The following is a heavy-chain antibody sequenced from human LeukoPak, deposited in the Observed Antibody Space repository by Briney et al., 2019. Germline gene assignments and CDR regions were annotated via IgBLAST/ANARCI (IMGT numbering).Heavy chain of an antibody. V-gene: IGHV3-23*01. D-gene: IGHD3-16*02. Sequence: PGGSLRLSCAASGFTFSSYAMSWVRQAPGKGLEWVSAISGSGGSTYYADSVKGRFTISRDNSKNTLYLQMNSLRAEDTAVYYCARDGYDYVWGSYRPVSVAFDIWGQGTMVTVSS. CDR1: GFTFSSYA. J-gene: IGHJ3*02. CDR3: ARDGYDYVWGSYRPVSVAFDI. CDR2: ISGSGGST.